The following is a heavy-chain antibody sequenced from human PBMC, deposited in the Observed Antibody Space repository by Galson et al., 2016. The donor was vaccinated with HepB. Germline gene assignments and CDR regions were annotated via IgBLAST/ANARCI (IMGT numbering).Heavy chain of an antibody. CDR3: ARDLGYCSSTNCYPFYYYYGMDV. CDR2: INPSGRST. CDR1: GYTFISVY. V-gene: IGHV1-46*01. J-gene: IGHJ6*02. D-gene: IGHD2-2*01. Sequence: SVKVSCKASGYTFISVYMHWVRQAPGQGLEWMGIINPSGRSTNYAQKFQGRVTMTRDTSTSTVYMELSSLRSEDTAVYYCARDLGYCSSTNCYPFYYYYGMDVWGQGTTVTVSS.